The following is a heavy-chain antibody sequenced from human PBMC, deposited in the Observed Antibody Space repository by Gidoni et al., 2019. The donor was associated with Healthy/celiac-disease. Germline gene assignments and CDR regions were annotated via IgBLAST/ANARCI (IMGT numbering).Heavy chain of an antibody. Sequence: QVQLVASGGGVVQPGRSLRLSCAASGFTFSSYGMPWVRLPPGQGLERVAVISYDGSNKYYADSVKGRFTIARDNAKNTLYLQMNSLRAEDTAVYYCAKDLADIVVVPAAPLLQYYYYYYGMDVWGQGTTVTVSS. CDR3: AKDLADIVVVPAAPLLQYYYYYYGMDV. V-gene: IGHV3-30*18. D-gene: IGHD2-2*01. CDR1: GFTFSSYG. CDR2: ISYDGSNK. J-gene: IGHJ6*02.